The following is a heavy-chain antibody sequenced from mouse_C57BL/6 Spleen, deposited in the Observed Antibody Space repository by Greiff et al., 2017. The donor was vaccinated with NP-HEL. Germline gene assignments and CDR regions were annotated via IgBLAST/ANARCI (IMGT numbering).Heavy chain of an antibody. CDR2: ISNGGGST. CDR1: GFTFSDYY. V-gene: IGHV5-12*01. Sequence: EVQGVESGGGLVQPGGSLKLSCAASGFTFSDYYMYWVRQTPEKRLEWVAYISNGGGSTYYPDTVKGRFTISRDNAKNTLYLQMSRLKSEDTAMYYCARLYDYDGWYFDVWGTGTTVTVSS. CDR3: ARLYDYDGWYFDV. D-gene: IGHD2-4*01. J-gene: IGHJ1*03.